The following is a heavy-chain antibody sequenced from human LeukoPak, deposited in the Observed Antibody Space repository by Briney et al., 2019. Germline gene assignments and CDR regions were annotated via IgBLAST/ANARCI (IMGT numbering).Heavy chain of an antibody. CDR2: IKCDGSEK. CDR1: GFTFSSSW. V-gene: IGHV3-52*01. CDR3: SLIDY. J-gene: IGHJ4*02. D-gene: IGHD3-10*01. Sequence: GGSLRLSCAASGFTFSSSWMHWVCQAPEKGLEWVADIKCDGSEKYYVDSVKGRLAISRDNAKNSLYLQVNSLRAEDIRSGSYSLIDYWGQGTLVTVSS.